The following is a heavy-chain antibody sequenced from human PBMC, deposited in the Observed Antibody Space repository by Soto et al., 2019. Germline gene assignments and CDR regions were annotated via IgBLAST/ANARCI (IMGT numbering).Heavy chain of an antibody. V-gene: IGHV1-46*01. Sequence: QVHLVQSGAEVKKPGASVKVSCKASGYTFTNYYIHWVRQAPGQGLEWLGIIRPSGGRTEYAQRFQGRVTMTRDTSASTVYMELTSLTSEHTAVYYCAREPNESYYFDYWGQGTLVTVSS. J-gene: IGHJ4*02. D-gene: IGHD5-18*01. CDR1: GYTFTNYY. CDR3: AREPNESYYFDY. CDR2: IRPSGGRT.